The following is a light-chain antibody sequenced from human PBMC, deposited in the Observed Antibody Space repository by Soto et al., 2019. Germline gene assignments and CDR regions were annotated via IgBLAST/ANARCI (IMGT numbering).Light chain of an antibody. V-gene: IGKV3-20*01. CDR1: QSVPSNY. J-gene: IGKJ3*01. CDR2: DAA. CDR3: QQHHGSPFT. Sequence: EIVLTQSPGTLSLSPGERATLSCRASQSVPSNYLAWYQQKPGQAPRLLIHDAASRATGIPDRFSGSGSGTDFTLAVSRPEPEDFAMYYCQQHHGSPFTFGPGTKVDIK.